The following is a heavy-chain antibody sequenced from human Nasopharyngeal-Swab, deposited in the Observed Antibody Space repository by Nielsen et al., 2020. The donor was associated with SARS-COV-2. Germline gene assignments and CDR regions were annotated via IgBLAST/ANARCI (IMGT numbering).Heavy chain of an antibody. D-gene: IGHD3-22*01. CDR3: AKALNYYDSSGYSLGH. Sequence: GGSLRFSCAASGFTFSSYAMHWVRQAPGKGLEWVSAISGSGGSTYYADSVKGRFTISRDNSKNTLYLQMNSLRAEDTAVYYCAKALNYYDSSGYSLGHWGQGTLVTVSS. CDR2: ISGSGGST. V-gene: IGHV3-23*01. J-gene: IGHJ4*02. CDR1: GFTFSSYA.